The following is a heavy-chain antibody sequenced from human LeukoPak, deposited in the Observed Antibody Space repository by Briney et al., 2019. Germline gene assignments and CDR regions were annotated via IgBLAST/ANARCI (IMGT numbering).Heavy chain of an antibody. CDR1: GYTFTSYY. CDR3: ARSWPGDNWFDP. V-gene: IGHV1-46*01. D-gene: IGHD1-26*01. CDR2: INPSGGST. Sequence: ASVKVSYKASGYTFTSYYMHWVRQAPGQGLEWMGIINPSGGSTSYAQKFQGRVTMTRDTSTSTVYMELSSLRSEDTAVYYCARSWPGDNWFDPWGQGTLVTVSS. J-gene: IGHJ5*02.